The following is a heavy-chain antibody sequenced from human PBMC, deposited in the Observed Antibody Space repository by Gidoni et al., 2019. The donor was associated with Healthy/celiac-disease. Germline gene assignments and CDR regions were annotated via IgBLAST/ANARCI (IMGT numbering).Heavy chain of an antibody. V-gene: IGHV4-31*03. J-gene: IGHJ2*01. CDR1: GGSMSNGGYY. CDR3: AGSYGDYEGNYWYFDL. Sequence: QVQLQESGPGLVKPSETLSLTCTVSGGSMSNGGYYWTWIRQHPGKGLEWIGYIYNSGATYYNPSLKSRVIMSVDTSKNQFSLKLSAMTAADTAVYYCAGSYGDYEGNYWYFDLWGRGTLVTVSS. CDR2: IYNSGAT. D-gene: IGHD4-17*01.